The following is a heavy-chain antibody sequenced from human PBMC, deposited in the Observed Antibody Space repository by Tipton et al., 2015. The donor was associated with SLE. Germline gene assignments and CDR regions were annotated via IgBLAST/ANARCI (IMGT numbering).Heavy chain of an antibody. D-gene: IGHD2-15*01. CDR2: FSPYNNDD. CDR3: ATHRRWSSPLDS. CDR1: DYSFSSYG. Sequence: QSGAEVKKPGASVKVSCKASDYSFSSYGISWVRQTPGQGLEWLGWFSPYNNDDDSAQRLQGRATLTTDTSTSTAYMELRSLRSDDTAVYYCATHRRWSSPLDSWGQGTLVIVTA. J-gene: IGHJ4*02. V-gene: IGHV1-18*04.